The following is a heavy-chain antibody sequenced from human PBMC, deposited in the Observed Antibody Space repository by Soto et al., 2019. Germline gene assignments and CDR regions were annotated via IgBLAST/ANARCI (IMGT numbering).Heavy chain of an antibody. D-gene: IGHD3-10*01. V-gene: IGHV1-69*13. CDR3: AREYHGSGRYLYGMDV. Sequence: SVKVSCKASGGTFSSYAISWVRQAPGQGLEWMGGIIPIFGTANYAQKFQGRVTITADESTSTAYMELSSLRPEDTAVYYCAREYHGSGRYLYGMDVWGQGTTVTVSS. CDR2: IIPIFGTA. J-gene: IGHJ6*02. CDR1: GGTFSSYA.